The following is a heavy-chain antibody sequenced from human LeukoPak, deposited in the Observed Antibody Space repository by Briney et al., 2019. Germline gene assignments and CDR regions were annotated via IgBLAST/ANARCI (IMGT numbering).Heavy chain of an antibody. V-gene: IGHV4-34*01. J-gene: IGHJ4*02. CDR2: INHSGST. D-gene: IGHD6-13*01. CDR1: GGSFSGYY. CDR3: ARAPGGEQLVRTPIDY. Sequence: SETLSLTCAVYGGSFSGYYWSWIRQPPGKGLEWIGEINHSGSTNYNPSLESRVTISVDTSKNQFSLKLSSVTAADTAVYYCARAPGGEQLVRTPIDYWGQGTLVTVSS.